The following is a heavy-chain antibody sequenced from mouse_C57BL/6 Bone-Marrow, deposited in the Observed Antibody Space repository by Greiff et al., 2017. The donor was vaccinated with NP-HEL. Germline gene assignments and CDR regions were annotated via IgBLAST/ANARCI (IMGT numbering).Heavy chain of an antibody. D-gene: IGHD1-1*01. CDR3: ARRGYYGSSYRYWYFDV. CDR1: GYTFTTYP. V-gene: IGHV1-47*01. Sequence: VKLVESGAELVKPGASVKMSCKASGYTFTTYPIEWMKQNHGKSLEWIGNFHPYNDDTKYNEKFKGKATLTVEKSSSTVYLELSRLTSDDSAVYYCARRGYYGSSYRYWYFDVWGTGTTVTVSS. J-gene: IGHJ1*03. CDR2: FHPYNDDT.